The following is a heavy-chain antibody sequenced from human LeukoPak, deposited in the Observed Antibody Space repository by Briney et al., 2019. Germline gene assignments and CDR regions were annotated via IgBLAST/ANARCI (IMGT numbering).Heavy chain of an antibody. J-gene: IGHJ4*02. CDR1: GFSFSAYW. CDR2: INPAGSET. Sequence: GGSLRLSCAASGFSFSAYWMTWVRQAPGTGLEWVANINPAGSETYYVDPVKGRFSISGDNAKNLVYLQMNSLRAEDTAVYHCARFGYVSAVDVWGQGTPVTVSS. V-gene: IGHV3-7*01. D-gene: IGHD2-2*01. CDR3: ARFGYVSAVDV.